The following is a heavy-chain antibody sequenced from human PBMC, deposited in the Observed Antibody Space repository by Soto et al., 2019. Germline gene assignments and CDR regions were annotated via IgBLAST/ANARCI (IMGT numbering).Heavy chain of an antibody. CDR3: ARQGSY. V-gene: IGHV4-39*01. CDR1: GVSISYTSYY. Sequence: QLQLQESGPGLVKPSETLSLTCNVSGVSISYTSYYWGWIRQPPGKGLEWIGTIYFNGNTFYNPSLKSRLTLSVDTSKNQFSLRLTSVTAADTAVYYCARQGSYWGQGTLVAVSS. CDR2: IYFNGNT. J-gene: IGHJ4*02.